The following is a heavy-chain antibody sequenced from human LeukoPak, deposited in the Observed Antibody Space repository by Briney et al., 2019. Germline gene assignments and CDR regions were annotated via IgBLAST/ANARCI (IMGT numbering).Heavy chain of an antibody. J-gene: IGHJ4*02. Sequence: GGSLRLSCAAFGFTSTDYYMSWIRQAPGKGLDWVSYISSSGSPISYAGSVKGRFTISRDNAKNSLYLQMNSLRVEDTAVYYCARADCSSTRCYEFDYWGQGTLVIVSS. D-gene: IGHD2-2*01. CDR2: ISSSGSPI. CDR3: ARADCSSTRCYEFDY. V-gene: IGHV3-11*04. CDR1: GFTSTDYY.